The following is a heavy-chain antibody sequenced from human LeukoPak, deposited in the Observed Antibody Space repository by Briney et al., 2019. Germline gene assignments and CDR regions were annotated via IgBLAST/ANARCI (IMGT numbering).Heavy chain of an antibody. CDR2: IYYSGST. CDR3: ARSTRGYCGGDCYGLYYFDY. D-gene: IGHD2-21*01. V-gene: IGHV4-39*01. Sequence: TSETLSLTCTVSGGSISSSSYYWGWIRQPPGKGLEWIGSIYYSGSTYYNPSLKSRVTISVDTSKNQFSLKLSSVTAADTAVYYCARSTRGYCGGDCYGLYYFDYWGQGTLVTVSS. CDR1: GGSISSSSYY. J-gene: IGHJ4*02.